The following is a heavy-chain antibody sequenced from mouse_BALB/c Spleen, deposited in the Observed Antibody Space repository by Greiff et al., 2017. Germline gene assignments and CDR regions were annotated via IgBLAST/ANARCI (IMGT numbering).Heavy chain of an antibody. D-gene: IGHD2-14*01. J-gene: IGHJ2*01. CDR2: ISYDGSN. CDR3: ARDAGNYRYDPYYFDY. Sequence: EVKLMESGPGLVKPSQSLSLTCSVTGYSITSGYYWNWIRQFPGNKLEWMGYISYDGSNNYNPSLKNRISITRDTSKNQFFLKLNSVTTEDTATYYCARDAGNYRYDPYYFDYWGQGTTLTVSS. CDR1: GYSITSGYY. V-gene: IGHV3-6*02.